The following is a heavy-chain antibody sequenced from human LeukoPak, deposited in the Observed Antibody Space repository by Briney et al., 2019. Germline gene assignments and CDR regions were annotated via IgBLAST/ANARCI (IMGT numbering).Heavy chain of an antibody. J-gene: IGHJ4*02. Sequence: TSETLSLTCAVYGGSFSGYYWSWIRQPPGKGLEWIGYIYSSGTTNGNPSLNSRLTISVDTSKDQFSLNLSSVTAADTAVYYCARGNFWSGRFDYWGQGTPVTVSS. CDR3: ARGNFWSGRFDY. CDR2: IYSSGTT. V-gene: IGHV4-34*11. CDR1: GGSFSGYY. D-gene: IGHD3-3*01.